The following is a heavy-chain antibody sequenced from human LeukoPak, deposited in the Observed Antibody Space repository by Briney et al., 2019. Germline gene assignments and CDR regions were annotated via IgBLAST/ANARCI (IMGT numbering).Heavy chain of an antibody. Sequence: ASVTVSCKASGYTFTNYYIHWVRQAPGQGPEWMGMISPSGGSASYAQKFQGRVTMTRDTSTSTVYMERRSLRSEETAVYYCARDRSQQLVDYWGQGTLVTVSS. J-gene: IGHJ4*02. CDR1: GYTFTNYY. CDR2: ISPSGGSA. CDR3: ARDRSQQLVDY. V-gene: IGHV1-46*01. D-gene: IGHD6-13*01.